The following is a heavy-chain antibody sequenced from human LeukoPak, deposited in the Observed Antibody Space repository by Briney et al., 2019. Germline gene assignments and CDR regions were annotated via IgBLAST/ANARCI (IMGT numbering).Heavy chain of an antibody. CDR1: GYSFTSCW. J-gene: IGHJ4*02. CDR3: ARRLYYYDSSGYSYYFDY. Sequence: GESLKISCKGSGYSFTSCWIGWVRQMPGKGLEWMGIIYPGDSDTRYSPSFQGQVTISADKSISTAYLQWSSLKASDTAMYYCARRLYYYDSSGYSYYFDYWGQGTLVTVSS. D-gene: IGHD3-22*01. V-gene: IGHV5-51*01. CDR2: IYPGDSDT.